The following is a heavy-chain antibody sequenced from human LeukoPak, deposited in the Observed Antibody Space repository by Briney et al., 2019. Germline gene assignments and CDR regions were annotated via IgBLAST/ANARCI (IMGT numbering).Heavy chain of an antibody. V-gene: IGHV3-33*06. CDR3: AKERVRITMVRGVIPTTNYYGMDV. CDR2: IWYDGSNK. Sequence: GGSLRLSCAASGFTFSSYGMHWVRQAPGKGLEWVAVIWYDGSNKYYADSVKGRFTISRDNSKNTLYLQMNSLRAEDTAVYYCAKERVRITMVRGVIPTTNYYGMDVWGKGTTVTVSS. J-gene: IGHJ6*04. D-gene: IGHD3-10*01. CDR1: GFTFSSYG.